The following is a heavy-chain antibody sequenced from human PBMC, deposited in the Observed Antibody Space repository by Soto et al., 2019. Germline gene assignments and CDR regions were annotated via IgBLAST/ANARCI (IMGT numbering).Heavy chain of an antibody. J-gene: IGHJ5*02. Sequence: ASVKVSCKASGYTFTSYGISWVRQAPGQGLEWMGWISAYNGNTNYAQKLQGRVTMSTDTSTSAAYMELRSLRSDDTAVYYGARDWTGIAAAGPDGWFDPWGQGTLVTVSS. CDR1: GYTFTSYG. CDR3: ARDWTGIAAAGPDGWFDP. V-gene: IGHV1-18*01. CDR2: ISAYNGNT. D-gene: IGHD6-13*01.